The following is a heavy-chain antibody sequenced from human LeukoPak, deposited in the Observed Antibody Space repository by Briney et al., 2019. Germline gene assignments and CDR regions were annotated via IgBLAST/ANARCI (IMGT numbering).Heavy chain of an antibody. CDR1: GFTVSSNY. J-gene: IGHJ5*02. D-gene: IGHD3-9*01. CDR3: ARDMYFGSVEGSWFDP. Sequence: GGSLRLSYAASGFTVSSNYMSWVRQAPGKGLEWVSVIYSGGSTYYADSVKGRFTISRDNSKNTLYLQMNSLRAEDTAVYYCARDMYFGSVEGSWFDPWGQGTLVTVSS. CDR2: IYSGGST. V-gene: IGHV3-66*01.